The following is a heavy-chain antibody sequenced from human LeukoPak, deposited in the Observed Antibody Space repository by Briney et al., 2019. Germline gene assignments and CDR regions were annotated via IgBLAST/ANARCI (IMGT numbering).Heavy chain of an antibody. V-gene: IGHV3-30*18. J-gene: IGHJ4*02. D-gene: IGHD3-22*01. CDR2: ISYDGSKK. Sequence: GGSLRLSCAASGFTFSNYGMHWVRQAPGKGLEWVALISYDGSKKYYADSVKGRFPISRDNSKNTLYLQMNSLRAEDTAVYYCAKESHDSSGYYHYFDYWGQGALVTVSS. CDR1: GFTFSNYG. CDR3: AKESHDSSGYYHYFDY.